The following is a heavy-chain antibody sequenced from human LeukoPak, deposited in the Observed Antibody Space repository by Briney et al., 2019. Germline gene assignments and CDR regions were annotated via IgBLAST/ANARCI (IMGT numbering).Heavy chain of an antibody. CDR1: RFTFSSYG. D-gene: IGHD3-16*01. V-gene: IGHV3-30*02. Sequence: GGSLRLSCAASRFTFSSYGIHWVRQAPGKGLEWVAFIRYDGSNKYYADSVKVRFTISRDNYKNTLYLQMNTLRAEDTAVYYCAKDGAVALFYFDYWGQGTLVTVSS. CDR2: IRYDGSNK. CDR3: AKDGAVALFYFDY. J-gene: IGHJ4*02.